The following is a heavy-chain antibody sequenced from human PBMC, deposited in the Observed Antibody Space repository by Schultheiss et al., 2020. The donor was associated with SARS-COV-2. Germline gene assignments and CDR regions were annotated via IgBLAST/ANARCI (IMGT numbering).Heavy chain of an antibody. V-gene: IGHV3-64*04. D-gene: IGHD3-22*01. CDR1: GFTFSSYA. CDR3: ARDRYSSSGLDV. CDR2: ISSNGGST. Sequence: GGSLRLSCAASGFTFSSYAMSWVRQAPGKGLEYVSAISSNGGSTYYADSVKGRFTISRDNSKNTLYLQMNSLRAGDSAMYYCARDRYSSSGLDVWGQGTTVTVSS. J-gene: IGHJ6*02.